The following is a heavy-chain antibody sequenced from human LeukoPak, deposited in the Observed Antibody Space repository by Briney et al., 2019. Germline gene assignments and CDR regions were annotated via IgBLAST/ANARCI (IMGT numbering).Heavy chain of an antibody. CDR3: ARAGLPAADRQRYYMDV. Sequence: SETLSLTCTVSGGSISGYYWSWIRQPPPQGQEWIGDIYYSGTTKYTPSLSSRVTISLDTSKNQFSLKLNSVTAADTAVYYFARAGLPAADRQRYYMDVWGKGGTVTVSS. CDR2: IYYSGTT. J-gene: IGHJ6*03. CDR1: GGSISGYY. D-gene: IGHD2-2*01. V-gene: IGHV4-59*08.